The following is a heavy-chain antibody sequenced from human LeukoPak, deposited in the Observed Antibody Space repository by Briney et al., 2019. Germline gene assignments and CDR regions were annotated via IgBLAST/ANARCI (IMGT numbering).Heavy chain of an antibody. Sequence: GGSLRLSCAASGFTFSSYWMSWVRQAPGKGLEWVANIKQDGSEKYYVDSVKGRFTISRDNAKNSLYLQMNSLRAEDTAVYYCARHVGYCSSTSCYDADYYYYYGMDVWGQGTTVTVSS. CDR2: IKQDGSEK. V-gene: IGHV3-7*01. J-gene: IGHJ6*02. CDR3: ARHVGYCSSTSCYDADYYYYYGMDV. D-gene: IGHD2-2*01. CDR1: GFTFSSYW.